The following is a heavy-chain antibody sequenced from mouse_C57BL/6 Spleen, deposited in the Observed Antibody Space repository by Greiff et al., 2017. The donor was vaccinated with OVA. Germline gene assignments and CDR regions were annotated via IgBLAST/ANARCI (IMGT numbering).Heavy chain of an antibody. Sequence: EVNVVESGGGLVQPGGSLKLSCAASGFTFSDYGMAWVRQAPRKGPEWVAFISNLAYSIYYADTVTGRFTISRENAKNTLYLEMSSLRSEDTAMYYCARQGDGNYDYYAMDYWGQGTSVTVSS. D-gene: IGHD2-1*01. CDR2: ISNLAYSI. J-gene: IGHJ4*01. CDR3: ARQGDGNYDYYAMDY. CDR1: GFTFSDYG. V-gene: IGHV5-15*01.